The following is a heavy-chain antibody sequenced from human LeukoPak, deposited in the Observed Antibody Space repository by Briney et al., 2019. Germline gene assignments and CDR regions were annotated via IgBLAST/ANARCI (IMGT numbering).Heavy chain of an antibody. CDR3: ARVLVGAPDY. CDR1: GYTFTSYY. Sequence: ASVKVSCKASGYTFTSYYMHWVRQASGQGLEWMGIINPSGGSTSYAQKLQGRVTMTTDTSTSAAYMELRSLRSDDTAVYYCARVLVGAPDYWGQGTLVTVSS. CDR2: INPSGGST. J-gene: IGHJ4*02. D-gene: IGHD1-26*01. V-gene: IGHV1-46*01.